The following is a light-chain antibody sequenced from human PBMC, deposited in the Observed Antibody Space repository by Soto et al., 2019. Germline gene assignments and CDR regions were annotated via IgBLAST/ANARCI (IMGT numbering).Light chain of an antibody. CDR2: GAS. J-gene: IGKJ3*01. CDR3: XXXGSSPGFT. CDR1: QSISSSH. Sequence: EIALTQSPGTLSLSPGERATLSCRASQSISSSHLAWYQQKRGQAPRLLIYGASTRATGIPDRFSGSGSGXDXXXTXSXXXXXDXAXXYXXXXGSSPGFTFGPGTKVDIK. V-gene: IGKV3-20*01.